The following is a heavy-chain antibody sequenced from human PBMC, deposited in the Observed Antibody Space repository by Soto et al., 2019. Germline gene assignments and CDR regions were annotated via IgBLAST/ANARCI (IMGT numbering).Heavy chain of an antibody. J-gene: IGHJ4*02. CDR1: GFTFSSYA. CDR3: AKDGPRSTTLLFDY. Sequence: LRLSCAASGFTFSSYAMSWVRQAPGKGLEWVSAISGSGGSTYYADSVKGRFTISRDNSRNTLYLQMNSLRAEDTAIYYCAKDGPRSTTLLFDYWGQGTLVTVSS. V-gene: IGHV3-23*01. D-gene: IGHD1-26*01. CDR2: ISGSGGST.